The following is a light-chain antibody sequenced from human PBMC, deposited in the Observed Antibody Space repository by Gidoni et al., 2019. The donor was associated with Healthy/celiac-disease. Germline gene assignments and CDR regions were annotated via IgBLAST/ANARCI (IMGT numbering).Light chain of an antibody. Sequence: EIVMTQSPATLSVSPGERATLSCRASQSVSSNLAWYQQKPGQAPRLLIYGASTRATGIPARFSFSGSGTEFTLTISSLQSEDFAVYYCQQYNNWPLYTFGQGTKLEIK. CDR2: GAS. J-gene: IGKJ2*01. V-gene: IGKV3-15*01. CDR1: QSVSSN. CDR3: QQYNNWPLYT.